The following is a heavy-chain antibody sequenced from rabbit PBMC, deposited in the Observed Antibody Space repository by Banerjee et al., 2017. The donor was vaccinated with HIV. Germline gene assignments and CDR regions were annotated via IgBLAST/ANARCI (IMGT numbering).Heavy chain of an antibody. D-gene: IGHD7-1*01. CDR3: ARSYIGGVYPTGEL. CDR1: GLDFSSSYW. CDR2: INTSTGNT. Sequence: QQQLEESGGGLVKPGGTLTLTCTASGLDFSSSYWICWVRQAPGKGLEWIACINTSTGNTVYASWAKGRFTISKTSSTTVTLQMTSLTAADTATYFCARSYIGGVYPTGELWGPGTLVTVS. V-gene: IGHV1S45*01. J-gene: IGHJ4*01.